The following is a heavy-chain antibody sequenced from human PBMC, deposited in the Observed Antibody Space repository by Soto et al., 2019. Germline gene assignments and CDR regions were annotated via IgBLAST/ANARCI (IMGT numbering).Heavy chain of an antibody. CDR2: IYPGDSAV. D-gene: IGHD3-10*01. CDR3: ARTDYGSGAFDS. V-gene: IGHV5-51*03. CDR1: GYDFSAYW. Sequence: DVQLVQSGAEVKKPGESLRISCKGSGYDFSAYWINWVRQIPGKGLEWMGTIYPGDSAVRYSPSFQGQVTISVDKSISIAYLQWSSLKAADTAIYYCARTDYGSGAFDSWGQGTLVTVSS. J-gene: IGHJ4*02.